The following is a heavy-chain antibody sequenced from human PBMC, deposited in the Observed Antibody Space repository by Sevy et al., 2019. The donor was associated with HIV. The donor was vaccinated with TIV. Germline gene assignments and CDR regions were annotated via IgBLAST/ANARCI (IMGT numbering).Heavy chain of an antibody. D-gene: IGHD3-22*01. V-gene: IGHV4-4*07. CDR2: IHTSGST. CDR3: ARDVAVRYYDSSGYYDYYYYYMDV. J-gene: IGHJ6*03. Sequence: SETLSLTCTVSGGSISSYYWSWIRQPAGKGLEWIGRIHTSGSTNYNPSLKSRVTMSVDTSKNQFSLKLSSVTAADTAVYYCARDVAVRYYDSSGYYDYYYYYMDVWGKGTTVTVSS. CDR1: GGSISSYY.